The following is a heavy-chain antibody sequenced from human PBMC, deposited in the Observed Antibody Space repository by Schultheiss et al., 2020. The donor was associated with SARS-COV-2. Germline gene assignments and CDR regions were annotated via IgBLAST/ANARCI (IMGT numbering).Heavy chain of an antibody. CDR3: ARGPSVGGYYTIYYYYGKDV. Sequence: GGSLRLSCAASGFTFSSYEMNWVRQAPGKGLEWVSGISWNSGSIGYADSVKGRFTISRDNAKNSLYLQMNSLRAEDTAVYYCARGPSVGGYYTIYYYYGKDVWGQGATVTVAS. CDR2: ISWNSGSI. CDR1: GFTFSSYE. V-gene: IGHV3-48*03. J-gene: IGHJ6*02. D-gene: IGHD3-3*01.